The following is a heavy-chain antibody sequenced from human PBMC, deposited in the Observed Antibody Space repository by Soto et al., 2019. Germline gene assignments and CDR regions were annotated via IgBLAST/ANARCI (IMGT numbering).Heavy chain of an antibody. CDR2: ISYDGSNK. CDR3: ARGSYWDCFDY. V-gene: IGHV3-30-3*01. CDR1: GFTFSSYA. J-gene: IGHJ4*02. D-gene: IGHD1-26*01. Sequence: PGGSLRLSCAASGFTFSSYAMHWVRQAPGKGLEWVAVISYDGSNKYYADSVKGRFTISRDNSKNTLYLQMNSLRAEDTAVYYCARGSYWDCFDYWGQGTLVTVSS.